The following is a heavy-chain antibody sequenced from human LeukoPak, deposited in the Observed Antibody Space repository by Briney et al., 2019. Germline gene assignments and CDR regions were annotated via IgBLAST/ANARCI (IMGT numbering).Heavy chain of an antibody. CDR1: GFTFSSYE. CDR2: ISGSGGST. J-gene: IGHJ6*03. CDR3: AKDLLTMVRGVPHYYYYYMDV. D-gene: IGHD3-10*01. Sequence: GGSLRLSCAASGFTFSSYEMNWVRQAPGKGLEWVSAISGSGGSTYYADSVKGRFTISRDNSKNTLYLQMNSLRAEDTAVYYCAKDLLTMVRGVPHYYYYYMDVWGKGTTVTVSS. V-gene: IGHV3-23*01.